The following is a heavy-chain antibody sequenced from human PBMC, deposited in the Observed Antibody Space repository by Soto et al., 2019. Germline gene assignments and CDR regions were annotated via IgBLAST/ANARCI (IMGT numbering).Heavy chain of an antibody. J-gene: IGHJ4*02. V-gene: IGHV1-69*13. CDR1: GYTFTAYY. D-gene: IGHD3-22*01. CDR2: INPIFGTA. CDR3: ARDSTYYYDSSGYYPAY. Sequence: ASVKVSCKASGYTFTAYYMHWVRQAPGQGLEWMGWINPIFGTANYAQKFQGRVTITADESTSTAYMELSSLRPEDTAVYYCARDSTYYYDSSGYYPAYWGQGTLVTVSS.